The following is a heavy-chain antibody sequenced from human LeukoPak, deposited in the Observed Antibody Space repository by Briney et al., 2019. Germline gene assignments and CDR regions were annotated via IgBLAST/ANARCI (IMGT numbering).Heavy chain of an antibody. V-gene: IGHV1-69*06. CDR2: IIPIFGTA. D-gene: IGHD1-26*01. Sequence: ASVKVSCKASGGTFSSYAISWVRQAPGQGLEWMGGIIPIFGTANYAQKFQGRVTITADTSTSTAYMELRSLRSDDTAVYYCARGDSYDAFDIWGQGTMVTVSS. CDR1: GGTFSSYA. CDR3: ARGDSYDAFDI. J-gene: IGHJ3*02.